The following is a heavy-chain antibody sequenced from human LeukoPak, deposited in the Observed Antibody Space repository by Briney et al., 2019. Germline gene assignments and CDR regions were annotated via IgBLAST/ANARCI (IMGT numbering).Heavy chain of an antibody. J-gene: IGHJ5*02. V-gene: IGHV4-59*01. CDR1: GGSISSYY. D-gene: IGHD3-3*01. Sequence: PSETLSLTCTVSGGSISSYYWSWIRQPPGKGLEWIGYIYYSGSTNYNPSLKSRVTISVDTSKNQFSLKLSSVTAADTAVYYCAREVSYDFWSGYYWINWFDPRGQGTLVTVSS. CDR3: AREVSYDFWSGYYWINWFDP. CDR2: IYYSGST.